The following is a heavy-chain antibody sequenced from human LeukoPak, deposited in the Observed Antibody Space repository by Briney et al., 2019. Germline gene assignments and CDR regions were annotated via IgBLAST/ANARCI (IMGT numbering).Heavy chain of an antibody. Sequence: GGSLRLSCAASGFTFSSYWMSWVRQAPGKGLEWVANIKQDGSEKYYVGSVKGRFTISRDNAKNSLYLQMNSLRAQDTAVYYCVADYYYYGMDVWGQGTTVTVSS. J-gene: IGHJ6*02. CDR1: GFTFSSYW. CDR3: VADYYYYGMDV. CDR2: IKQDGSEK. V-gene: IGHV3-7*01.